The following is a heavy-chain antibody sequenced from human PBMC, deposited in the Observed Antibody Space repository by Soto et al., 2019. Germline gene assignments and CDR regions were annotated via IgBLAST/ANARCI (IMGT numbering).Heavy chain of an antibody. Sequence: SVKVSCKASGFTFTSSAVQWVRQARGQRLEWMGWIVVDNGNTNYAQNFQDRITMTTDTSTSTVNMELRGLRSDDTALYYCARDRMGYSSSSNDASDIWGQGTMVTVSS. CDR1: GFTFTSSA. J-gene: IGHJ3*02. D-gene: IGHD6-6*01. CDR3: ARDRMGYSSSSNDASDI. V-gene: IGHV1-58*01. CDR2: IVVDNGNT.